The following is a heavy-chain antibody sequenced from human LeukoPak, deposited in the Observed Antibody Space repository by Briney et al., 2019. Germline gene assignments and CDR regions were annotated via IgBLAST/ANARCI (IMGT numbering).Heavy chain of an antibody. CDR1: GYTFTSYD. D-gene: IGHD6-19*01. J-gene: IGHJ4*02. Sequence: ASVKVSCKASGYTFTSYDINWVRQATGQGLEGMGWMNTNSGNTGYEQKFQGRVTMTRNTSISTAYMELSSLRSEDTAVYYCARSVARRGRGLDYWGQGTLVTVSS. V-gene: IGHV1-8*01. CDR2: MNTNSGNT. CDR3: ARSVARRGRGLDY.